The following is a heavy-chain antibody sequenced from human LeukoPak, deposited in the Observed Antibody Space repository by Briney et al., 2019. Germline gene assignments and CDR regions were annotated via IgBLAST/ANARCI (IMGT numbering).Heavy chain of an antibody. CDR3: ARLPRFGEYAVDY. J-gene: IGHJ4*02. D-gene: IGHD3-10*01. CDR1: GYTFTNYA. Sequence: ASVKVSCKTSGYTFTNYAMNWVRQAPGQGLEWMGWINTNTRNPTYAQGFTGRFVFSLDTSVSTAYLQISSLKAEDTAVYYCARLPRFGEYAVDYWGQGTPVTVSS. CDR2: INTNTRNP. V-gene: IGHV7-4-1*02.